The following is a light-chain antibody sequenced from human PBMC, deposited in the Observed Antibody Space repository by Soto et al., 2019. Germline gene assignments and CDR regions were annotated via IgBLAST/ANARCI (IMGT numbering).Light chain of an antibody. V-gene: IGKV3-15*01. CDR3: QQYNVWPGWT. J-gene: IGKJ1*01. Sequence: EIVMTQSPATLSVSPGETATLSCRASQSLTSYLAWYQQKPDQAPRLLIYGISTRATDIPARFSGSGSGTEFTLTISSLQSEDFALYFCQQYNVWPGWTFGQGTKVGVK. CDR2: GIS. CDR1: QSLTSY.